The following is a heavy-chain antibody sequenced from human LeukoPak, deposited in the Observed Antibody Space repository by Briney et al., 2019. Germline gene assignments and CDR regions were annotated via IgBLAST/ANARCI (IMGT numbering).Heavy chain of an antibody. CDR3: ARDIAVAGSDY. D-gene: IGHD6-19*01. V-gene: IGHV3-48*03. CDR2: ISSSGSTM. Sequence: GGSLRLSCAASGFSFSSYEMSWVRQAPGKGLDWVSYISSSGSTMYHADSVKGRFTISRDNAKNSVYLQMNSLRAEDTAVYYCARDIAVAGSDYWGQGTLVTVSS. CDR1: GFSFSSYE. J-gene: IGHJ4*02.